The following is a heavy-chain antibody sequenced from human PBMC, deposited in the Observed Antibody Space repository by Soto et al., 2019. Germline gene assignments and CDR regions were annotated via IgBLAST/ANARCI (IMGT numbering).Heavy chain of an antibody. J-gene: IGHJ5*02. CDR1: AGSVRSGSYY. CDR3: ARTRAAADEYWFDP. V-gene: IGHV4-61*01. Sequence: SETLSLTCTVSAGSVRSGSYYWSWIRQPPGKGLEWIGYIYYSGSTNYNPSLKSRVTISVDTSKNQFSLKLSSVTAADTAVYYCARTRAAADEYWFDPWGQGTLVTVSS. D-gene: IGHD6-13*01. CDR2: IYYSGST.